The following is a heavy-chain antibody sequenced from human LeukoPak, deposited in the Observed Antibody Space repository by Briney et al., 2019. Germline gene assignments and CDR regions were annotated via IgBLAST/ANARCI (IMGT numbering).Heavy chain of an antibody. V-gene: IGHV4-34*01. CDR3: ARTRVGAALY. Sequence: SETLSLTCAVYGGSFSGYYWSWIRQPPGKGLEWIGEINHSGSTNYNPSLKSRVIISVDTSKNQFSLKLSSVTAADTAVYYCARTRVGAALYWGQGTLVTVSS. D-gene: IGHD1-26*01. CDR1: GGSFSGYY. J-gene: IGHJ4*02. CDR2: INHSGST.